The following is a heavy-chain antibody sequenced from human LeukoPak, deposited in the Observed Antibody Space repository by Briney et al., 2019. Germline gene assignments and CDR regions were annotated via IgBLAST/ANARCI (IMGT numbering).Heavy chain of an antibody. CDR1: GGSISSSSYY. J-gene: IGHJ4*02. CDR2: IYYSGST. D-gene: IGHD5-12*01. V-gene: IGHV4-39*01. Sequence: SETLSLTCTVSGGSISSSSYYWGWIRQPPGKGLEWIGSIYYSGSTYYNPSLKSRVTISVDTSKNQFSLKLSSVTAADTAVYYCARRFQVGYSGYDSDYWGQETLVTVSS. CDR3: ARRFQVGYSGYDSDY.